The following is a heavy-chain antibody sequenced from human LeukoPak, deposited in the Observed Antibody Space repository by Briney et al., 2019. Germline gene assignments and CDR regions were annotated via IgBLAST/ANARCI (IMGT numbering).Heavy chain of an antibody. CDR2: VIPVFGTP. Sequence: ASVKVSCEPSGDTSDNFALCWVRQAPGQGLEWMGGVIPVFGTPNYALKFQGRVTISADKSTRAAYMEVRSLRSEDTAVYYCARSALGKGTYYYMGLWGNGTSVTVSS. CDR3: ARSALGKGTYYYMGL. J-gene: IGHJ6*03. D-gene: IGHD7-27*01. CDR1: GDTSDNFA. V-gene: IGHV1-69*06.